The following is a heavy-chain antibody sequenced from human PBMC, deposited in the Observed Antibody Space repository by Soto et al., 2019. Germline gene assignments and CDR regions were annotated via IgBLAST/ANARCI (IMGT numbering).Heavy chain of an antibody. D-gene: IGHD2-8*02. CDR1: GDSISSYY. CDR3: ARQYGWDAFDI. J-gene: IGHJ3*02. V-gene: IGHV4-59*08. Sequence: PSETLSLTCTVSGDSISSYYWGWIRQPPGKEMEWIGYVSPIWGSAYNPSLQSRVAISLDTSKSQFSLELTSVTATDTAVYYCARQYGWDAFDIWGQGTMVTVS. CDR2: VSPIWGS.